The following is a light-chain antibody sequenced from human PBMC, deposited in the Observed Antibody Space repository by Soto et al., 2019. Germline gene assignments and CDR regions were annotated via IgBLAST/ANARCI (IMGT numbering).Light chain of an antibody. CDR3: CSYSSSTTVYV. Sequence: QSVLTQPASVSGSPGQSITISCTGSSSDVGNYDYVSWYQQHPDKAPKLMIYEVTHRPSGVSNRFSGSKSGNTASLTISGLQAEDEADYYCCSYSSSTTVYVFGTGTKLTVL. J-gene: IGLJ1*01. CDR2: EVT. V-gene: IGLV2-14*01. CDR1: SSDVGNYDY.